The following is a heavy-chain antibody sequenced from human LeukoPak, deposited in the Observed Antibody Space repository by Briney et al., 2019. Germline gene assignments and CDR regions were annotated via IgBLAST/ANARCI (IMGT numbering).Heavy chain of an antibody. Sequence: SETLSLTCTVSGYSISSGYYWGWIRQPPGKGLEWIGSIYHSGSTYYNPSLKSRVTISVDTSKSQFSLKLSSVTAADTAVYYCARGGAVVVAARYRWFDPWGQGTLVTVSS. CDR1: GYSISSGYY. V-gene: IGHV4-38-2*02. D-gene: IGHD2-15*01. J-gene: IGHJ5*02. CDR3: ARGGAVVVAARYRWFDP. CDR2: IYHSGST.